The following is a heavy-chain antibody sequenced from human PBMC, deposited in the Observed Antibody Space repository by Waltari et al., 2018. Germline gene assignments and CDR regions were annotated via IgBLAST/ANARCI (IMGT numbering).Heavy chain of an antibody. CDR1: GYSFTSYW. Sequence: KGSGYSFTSYWIGWVRQMPGKGLEWMGIIYPADSDARYSPSFQGQVTISADKSISTSYLQWSSLKASDTAMYSCARQRAVSGYWYFDLWGRGTLVTVSS. CDR3: ARQRAVSGYWYFDL. D-gene: IGHD6-19*01. V-gene: IGHV5-51*01. J-gene: IGHJ2*01. CDR2: IYPADSDA.